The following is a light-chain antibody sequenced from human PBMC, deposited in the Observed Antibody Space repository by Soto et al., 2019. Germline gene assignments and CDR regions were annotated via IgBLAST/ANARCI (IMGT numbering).Light chain of an antibody. J-gene: IGKJ1*01. CDR3: QHYGDSLLT. CDR1: QIVTGNF. CDR2: DAS. V-gene: IGKV3-20*01. Sequence: EVVLTQSPGTLSLSPGEGATLSCRASQIVTGNFLAWYQQKPGQAPRLLMYDASTRATGIPDRFSGSGSGRYFTLIISRLEPEDFAVYYCQHYGDSLLTCGQGTKVEIK.